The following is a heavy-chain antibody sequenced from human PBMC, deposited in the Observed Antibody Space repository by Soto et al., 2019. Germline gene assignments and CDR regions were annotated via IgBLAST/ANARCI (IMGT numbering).Heavy chain of an antibody. CDR3: ARGRGRYFDWFPHAFDI. CDR2: FDPEDGET. D-gene: IGHD3-9*01. J-gene: IGHJ3*02. V-gene: IGHV1-24*01. CDR1: GYTLTELS. Sequence: ASVKVSCKVSGYTLTELSMHWVRQAPGKGLEWMGGFDPEDGETIYAQKFQGRVTMTRDTSTDTAYMELSSLRSEDTAVYYCARGRGRYFDWFPHAFDIWGQGTMVTVSS.